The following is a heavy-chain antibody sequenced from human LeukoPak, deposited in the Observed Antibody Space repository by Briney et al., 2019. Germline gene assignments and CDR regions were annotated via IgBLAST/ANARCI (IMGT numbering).Heavy chain of an antibody. D-gene: IGHD6-13*01. Sequence: SGPTLVKRTQTLTLTCTFSGFSLSNSRVGVAWIRQPPGQALEWLALIYWDDDKRYSPSLKSRLTISKDTSKTQVVLTMTDMDPVDTATYYCAHFPYRSSWHRDFQHWGQGTLVTVSS. V-gene: IGHV2-5*02. CDR2: IYWDDDK. J-gene: IGHJ1*01. CDR1: GFSLSNSRVG. CDR3: AHFPYRSSWHRDFQH.